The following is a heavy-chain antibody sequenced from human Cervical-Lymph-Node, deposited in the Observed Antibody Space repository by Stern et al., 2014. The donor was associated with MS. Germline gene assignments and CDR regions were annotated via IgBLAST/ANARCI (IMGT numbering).Heavy chain of an antibody. Sequence: EMQLVESGAEVKKPGESLKISCKGSGYSFTSYWIGWVRQMPGKGLEWMGIIYPGDSDTRYSPSFQGQVTISADKSISTAYLQWSSLKASDTAMYYCARQPPWGYSYEQGAPGGDYWGQGTLVTVSS. CDR2: IYPGDSDT. D-gene: IGHD5-18*01. CDR1: GYSFTSYW. V-gene: IGHV5-51*01. CDR3: ARQPPWGYSYEQGAPGGDY. J-gene: IGHJ4*02.